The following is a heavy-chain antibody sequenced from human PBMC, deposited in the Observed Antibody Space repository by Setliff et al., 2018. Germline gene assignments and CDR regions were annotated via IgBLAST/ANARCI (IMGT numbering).Heavy chain of an antibody. CDR3: AREVGTSTSSAAFDV. CDR1: GDSISSGDDF. Sequence: SETLSLTCTVSGDSISSGDDFWSWIRQPPGKGLEWIAYIYHSGSAYYNPSLKSRVTMSVDTSKNQSSLHLTSVTAADTAVYDCAREVGTSTSSAAFDVWGQGMMVTVSS. CDR2: IYHSGSA. V-gene: IGHV4-30-4*08. J-gene: IGHJ3*01. D-gene: IGHD1-26*01.